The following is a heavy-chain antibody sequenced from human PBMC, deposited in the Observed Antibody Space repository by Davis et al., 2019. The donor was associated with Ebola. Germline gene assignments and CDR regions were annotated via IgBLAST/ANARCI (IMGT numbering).Heavy chain of an antibody. J-gene: IGHJ6*02. CDR1: GGSFSGYY. CDR2: INHSGST. Sequence: SETLSLTRAVYGGSFSGYYWSWIRQPPGKGLEWIGEINHSGSTNYNPSLKSRVTISVDTSKNQFSLKLSSVTAADTAVYYCARARPWAGYGMDVWGQGTTVTVSS. V-gene: IGHV4-34*01. D-gene: IGHD3/OR15-3a*01. CDR3: ARARPWAGYGMDV.